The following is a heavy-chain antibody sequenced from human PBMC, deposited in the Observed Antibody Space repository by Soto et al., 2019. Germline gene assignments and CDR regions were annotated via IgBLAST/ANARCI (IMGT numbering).Heavy chain of an antibody. CDR2: IYYSGST. Sequence: PSETLSLTCTGSGGSISSYYWSWIRQPPGKGLEWIGYIYYSGSTNYNPSLKSRVTISVDTSKNQFSLKLSSVTAADTAVYYCARQSGYYDILTGYYKGPVDVWGQVTTVSVS. CDR3: ARQSGYYDILTGYYKGPVDV. D-gene: IGHD3-9*01. J-gene: IGHJ6*02. V-gene: IGHV4-59*08. CDR1: GGSISSYY.